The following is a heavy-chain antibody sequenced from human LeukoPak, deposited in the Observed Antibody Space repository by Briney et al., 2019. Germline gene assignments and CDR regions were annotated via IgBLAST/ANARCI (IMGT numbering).Heavy chain of an antibody. CDR2: IYYSGST. CDR3: ARGLLPLYCSGGSCYSKSRVFDY. D-gene: IGHD2-15*01. J-gene: IGHJ4*02. CDR1: GGSISSYY. Sequence: SETLSLTCTVSGGSISSYYWSWIRQPPGKGLEWIGYIYYSGSTNYNPSLKSRVTISVDTSKNQFSLKLSSVTAADTAVYYCARGLLPLYCSGGSCYSKSRVFDYWGQGTLVTVSS. V-gene: IGHV4-59*12.